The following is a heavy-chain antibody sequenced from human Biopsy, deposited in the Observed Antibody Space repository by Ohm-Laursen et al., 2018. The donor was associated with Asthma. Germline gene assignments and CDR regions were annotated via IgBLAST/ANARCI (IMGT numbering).Heavy chain of an antibody. CDR1: GDAMSTSGSY. Sequence: VTLSLTCIVSGDAMSTSGSYWGWIRQSPGKGLEWIGSIYYSGRTYYNPSLESRVTISANTSKNHFSLKVTSVTAADTAVYYCARAVSSSSYWYFDLWGRGDLVTVSS. D-gene: IGHD6-6*01. CDR2: IYYSGRT. J-gene: IGHJ2*01. CDR3: ARAVSSSSYWYFDL. V-gene: IGHV4-39*02.